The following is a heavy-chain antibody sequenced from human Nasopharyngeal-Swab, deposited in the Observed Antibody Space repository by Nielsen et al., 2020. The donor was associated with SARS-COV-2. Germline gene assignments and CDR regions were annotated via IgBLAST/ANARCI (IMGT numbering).Heavy chain of an antibody. J-gene: IGHJ3*02. V-gene: IGHV3-73*01. Sequence: GESLKISCAASGFTFSGPAMHWVRQASGKGLEWVGRIRSKANSYATAYAASVKGRFTISRDDSKNTAYLQMNSLKTEDTAVYYCTRGPPYTDTYWDAFDIWGQGTMVSVSS. CDR2: IRSKANSYAT. D-gene: IGHD2-8*02. CDR3: TRGPPYTDTYWDAFDI. CDR1: GFTFSGPA.